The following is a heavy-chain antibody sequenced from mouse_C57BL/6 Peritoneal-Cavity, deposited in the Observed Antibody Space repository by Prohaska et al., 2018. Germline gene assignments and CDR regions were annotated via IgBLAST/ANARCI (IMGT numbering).Heavy chain of an antibody. D-gene: IGHD2-1*01. Sequence: QVQLQQPGAELVRPGSSVKLSCKASGYTFTSYWMDWVKQRPGQGLELIGNSYQSDRETHYNQKFKDKATLTVYKSSSTAYRQLSSLTSEDSAVYYCACNYDAMDYWGQGTSVTVSS. CDR1: GYTFTSYW. CDR3: ACNYDAMDY. CDR2: SYQSDRET. J-gene: IGHJ4*01. V-gene: IGHV1-61*01.